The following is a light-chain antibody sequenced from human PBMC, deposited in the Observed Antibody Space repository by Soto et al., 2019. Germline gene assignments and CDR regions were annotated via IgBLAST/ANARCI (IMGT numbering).Light chain of an antibody. CDR1: SSNIGAGYD. V-gene: IGLV1-40*01. Sequence: SVLTQPPSVSGAPGQRVTISCTGSSSNIGAGYDVHWYQQLPGTAPKLLIYDNINRPSGVPDRFSGSKSGTSASLAITGLHAEDEADYYCQSYDSSLSASDVVFGGGTKLTVL. J-gene: IGLJ2*01. CDR2: DNI. CDR3: QSYDSSLSASDVV.